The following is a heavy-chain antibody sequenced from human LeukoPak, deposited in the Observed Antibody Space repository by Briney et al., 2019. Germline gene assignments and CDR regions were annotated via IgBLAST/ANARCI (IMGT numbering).Heavy chain of an antibody. D-gene: IGHD4-17*01. J-gene: IGHJ5*02. CDR1: GGSISSYY. V-gene: IGHV4-59*01. CDR3: ARDDDYENCFDP. CDR2: ISYSGST. Sequence: SETLSLTCTVSGGSISSYYWSWIRQPPGKGLEWLGYISYSGSTSYNPSLKSRVTISLDTSKSQFSLRLRSVTAADTAIYYCARDDDYENCFDPWGQGTLVAVSS.